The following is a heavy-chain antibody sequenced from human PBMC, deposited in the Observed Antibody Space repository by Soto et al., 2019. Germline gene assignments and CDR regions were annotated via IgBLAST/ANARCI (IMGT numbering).Heavy chain of an antibody. D-gene: IGHD2-15*01. CDR1: GGSISSSNW. CDR2: IYHSGST. V-gene: IGHV4-4*02. J-gene: IGHJ6*02. CDR3: ARGSVRKGYCSGGSCPDSYYYGMDV. Sequence: SETLSLTCAVSGGSISSSNWWSWVRQPPGKGLEWIGEIYHSGSTNYNPSHKSRVTISVDKSKNQFSLKLSSVTAADTAVYYCARGSVRKGYCSGGSCPDSYYYGMDVWGQGTTVTVSS.